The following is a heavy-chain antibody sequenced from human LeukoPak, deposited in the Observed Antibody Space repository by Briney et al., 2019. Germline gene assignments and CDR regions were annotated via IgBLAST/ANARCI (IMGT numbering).Heavy chain of an antibody. D-gene: IGHD6-19*01. CDR1: GFSFEDYA. CDR2: VNWNGDSK. V-gene: IGHV3-9*01. CDR3: VKDIRGWYWGPFDM. Sequence: GGSLRLSCAASGFSFEDYAMHWVRQAPGKGLEWVSGVNWNGDSKVYADSVKGRFTISRDSANRSLFLQMNSLKPEDTALYYCVKDIRGWYWGPFDMWGQGKMVTVSS. J-gene: IGHJ3*02.